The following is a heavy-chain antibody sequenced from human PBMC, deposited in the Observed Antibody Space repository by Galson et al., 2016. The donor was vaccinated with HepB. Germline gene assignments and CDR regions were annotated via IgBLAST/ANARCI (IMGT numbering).Heavy chain of an antibody. CDR1: GFSFSTYA. CDR2: ISGRGGTT. V-gene: IGHV3-23*01. CDR3: GKHNFLDYYYMDV. J-gene: IGHJ6*03. D-gene: IGHD2/OR15-2a*01. Sequence: SLRLSCAASGFSFSTYAMSWVRQAPGKGLEWVSSISGRGGTTHYADSAKGRFTISRDNSKHTLHLQMNSLRAEATAVYYCGKHNFLDYYYMDVWGKGTTVTVSS.